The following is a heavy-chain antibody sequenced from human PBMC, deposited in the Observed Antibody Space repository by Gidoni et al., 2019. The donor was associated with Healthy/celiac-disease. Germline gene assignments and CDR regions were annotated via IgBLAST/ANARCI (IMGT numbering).Heavy chain of an antibody. V-gene: IGHV3-23*01. J-gene: IGHJ4*02. CDR1: GFPFRSYA. D-gene: IGHD3-10*01. CDR3: AKPITMVRGVRAYYFDY. CDR2: ISGSGGST. Sequence: EVQLLESGGGLVQPGGSLRLSCAASGFPFRSYAMSGVRQAPGKGLEWVSAISGSGGSTYYADSVKGRFTISRDNSKNTLYLQMNSLRAEDTAVYYCAKPITMVRGVRAYYFDYWGQGTLVTVSS.